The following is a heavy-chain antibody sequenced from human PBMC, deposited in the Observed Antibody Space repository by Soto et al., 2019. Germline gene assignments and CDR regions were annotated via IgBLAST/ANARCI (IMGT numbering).Heavy chain of an antibody. CDR3: ARPGSGSNRGDSDY. Sequence: PSETLSLTCTVSGGSINYSYWTWIRQPPGKGLEWIGYISYTGSANYNASLKSRLTISVDTSKNQSSLQLSYVRAADSAVYYCARPGSGSNRGDSDYWGQGNLGSVSS. V-gene: IGHV4-59*12. CDR1: GGSINYSY. D-gene: IGHD3-3*01. CDR2: ISYTGSA. J-gene: IGHJ4*02.